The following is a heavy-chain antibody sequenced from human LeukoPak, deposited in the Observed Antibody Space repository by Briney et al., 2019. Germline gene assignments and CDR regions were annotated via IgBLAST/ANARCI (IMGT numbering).Heavy chain of an antibody. V-gene: IGHV4-34*01. D-gene: IGHD3-10*01. CDR3: ARDYMRKFDY. CDR1: GGSFSGYY. J-gene: IGHJ4*02. Sequence: SETLSLTCAVYGGSFSGYYWSWIRQPPGKGLEWIGEINHSGSTNYNPSLKSRVTISVDTSKNQFSLKLSSVTAADTAVYYCARDYMRKFDYWGQGTLVTVSS. CDR2: INHSGST.